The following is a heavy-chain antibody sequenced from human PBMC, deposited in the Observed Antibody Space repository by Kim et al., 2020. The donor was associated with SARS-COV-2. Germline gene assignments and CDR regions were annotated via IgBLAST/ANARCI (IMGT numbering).Heavy chain of an antibody. CDR2: IFGGGSRR. CDR3: STTGPSSSYYPGY. V-gene: IGHV3-23*03. Sequence: GGSLRLSCAASGFTFSSYAMTWFRQAPGKGLEWVSLIFGGGSRRYYADSVKVRCTISRDYSKNTLYLQMNSLRAEDTAVYYCSTTGPSSSYYPGYWGQGTLVTVSS. J-gene: IGHJ4*02. CDR1: GFTFSSYA. D-gene: IGHD3-22*01.